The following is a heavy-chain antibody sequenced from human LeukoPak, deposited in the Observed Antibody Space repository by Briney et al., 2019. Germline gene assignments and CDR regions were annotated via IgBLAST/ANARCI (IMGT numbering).Heavy chain of an antibody. CDR3: ARDRGYFDN. CDR1: GFTFSIYS. CDR2: ITSSSNYI. J-gene: IGHJ4*02. V-gene: IGHV3-21*01. Sequence: PGGSLRLSCAASGFTFSIYSMNWVRQAPGKGLEWLSFITSSSNYISYANSVKGRFTISRDNVQNSLYLQMSSLRAEDTAMYYCARDRGYFDNWGQRTLVTVSS.